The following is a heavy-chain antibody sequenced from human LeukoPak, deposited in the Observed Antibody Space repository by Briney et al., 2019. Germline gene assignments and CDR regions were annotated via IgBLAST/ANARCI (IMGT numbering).Heavy chain of an antibody. J-gene: IGHJ4*02. CDR3: ARHVNCGGDCYSLDY. V-gene: IGHV4-39*01. D-gene: IGHD2-21*02. Sequence: SETLSLTCTVSGGSISPSTYYWGWIRQPPGKGLEWIGSMSYSGNTYYNPSLKSRVTKSVDTSKSQFSLKLSSVTAADTAVYYCARHVNCGGDCYSLDYWGQGTLVTVSS. CDR2: MSYSGNT. CDR1: GGSISPSTYY.